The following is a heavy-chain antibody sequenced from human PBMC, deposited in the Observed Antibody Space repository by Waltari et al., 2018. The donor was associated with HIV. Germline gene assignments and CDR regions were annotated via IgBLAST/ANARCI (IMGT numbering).Heavy chain of an antibody. CDR2: IYTSGST. V-gene: IGHV4-4*07. Sequence: QVQLQESGPGLVKPSETLSLTCTVSGGSISSYYWSWIRQPAGKGLEWIGRIYTSGSTNYNPTLKSRVTMSVDTSKNQFSLKLSSGTAADTAVYYCARDRDIVVVPAAPHSDWYFDLWGRGTLVTVSS. D-gene: IGHD2-2*01. CDR3: ARDRDIVVVPAAPHSDWYFDL. J-gene: IGHJ2*01. CDR1: GGSISSYY.